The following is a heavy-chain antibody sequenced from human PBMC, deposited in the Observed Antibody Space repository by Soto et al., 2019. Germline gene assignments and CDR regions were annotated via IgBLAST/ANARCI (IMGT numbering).Heavy chain of an antibody. V-gene: IGHV2-5*02. Sequence: SGPTLVNPTQTLTLTCTFSGFSLTTTGVGVGWIRQPPGKALECLALIYWDDDKRYSPSLKSRLTITKDTSKNQVVLTMTNMDPVDTATYYCARTNTIFGVVIPYYFDYWGQGTLVTVSS. J-gene: IGHJ4*02. D-gene: IGHD3-3*01. CDR1: GFSLTTTGVG. CDR3: ARTNTIFGVVIPYYFDY. CDR2: IYWDDDK.